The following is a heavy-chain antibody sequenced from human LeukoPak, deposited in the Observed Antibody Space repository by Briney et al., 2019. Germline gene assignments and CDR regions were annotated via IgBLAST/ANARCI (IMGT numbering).Heavy chain of an antibody. CDR2: ISGNGGST. Sequence: GGSLRLSCTASGFTFSSYAMSWVRQAPGKGLEWVSSISGNGGSTYYAVSVQGRFTISRDNSKNTLYLQMNSLKVEDTAVYYCAKDRWAARVIIDAFDIWGQGTMVTVSS. D-gene: IGHD3-10*01. J-gene: IGHJ3*02. V-gene: IGHV3-23*01. CDR1: GFTFSSYA. CDR3: AKDRWAARVIIDAFDI.